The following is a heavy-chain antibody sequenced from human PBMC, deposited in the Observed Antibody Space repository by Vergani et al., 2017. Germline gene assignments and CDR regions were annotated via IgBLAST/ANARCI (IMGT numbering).Heavy chain of an antibody. V-gene: IGHV4-39*01. J-gene: IGHJ4*02. CDR1: ADSISSGSYY. CDR3: ARQRPGSGWSPGDFDD. CDR2: IYYSGLT. D-gene: IGHD6-19*01. Sequence: QLQLQQSGPGLVKPSETLFLTCTVSADSISSGSYYCGWIRQPPGKSLEWIWSIYYSGLTYYNPSLKSRVAISVDTSKNHFSLKVTSVTAADTAVYCCARQRPGSGWSPGDFDDWGQGSLVIVSS.